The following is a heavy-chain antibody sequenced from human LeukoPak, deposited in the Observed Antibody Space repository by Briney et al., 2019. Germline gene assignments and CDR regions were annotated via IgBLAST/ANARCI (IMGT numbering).Heavy chain of an antibody. V-gene: IGHV3-30*04. J-gene: IGHJ4*02. CDR1: GFTFSSYA. D-gene: IGHD3-3*01. CDR3: ARDFPPYYDFWSGYYDY. Sequence: GRSLRLSCAASGFTFSSYAMHWVRQAPGKGLEWVAVISYDGSNKYYADSVKGRFTISRDNSKNTLYLQMNSLRAEDTAMYYCARDFPPYYDFWSGYYDYWGQGTLVTVSS. CDR2: ISYDGSNK.